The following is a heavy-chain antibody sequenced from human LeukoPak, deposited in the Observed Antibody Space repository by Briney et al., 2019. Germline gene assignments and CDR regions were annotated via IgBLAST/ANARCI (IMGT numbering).Heavy chain of an antibody. J-gene: IGHJ5*02. CDR3: ARTVTTNWFDP. Sequence: ASVKVSCKVSGYTLTELSMHWVRQAPGKGLEWMGGFDPEDGETIYAQKFQGRVTMTRDTSITTAYMELSRLRSDDTAVYYCARTVTTNWFDPWGQGTLVTVSS. D-gene: IGHD4-17*01. V-gene: IGHV1-24*01. CDR2: FDPEDGET. CDR1: GYTLTELS.